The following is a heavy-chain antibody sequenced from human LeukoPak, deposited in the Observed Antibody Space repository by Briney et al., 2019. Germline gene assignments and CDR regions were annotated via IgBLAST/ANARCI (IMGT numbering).Heavy chain of an antibody. V-gene: IGHV4-59*08. D-gene: IGHD6-13*01. J-gene: IGHJ5*02. Sequence: SETLSLTCTVSGDSTTSYYWSWIRQPPGKGLEWIGSMSYSGSTNYNPSLKSRVTMSVDTTKNQFSLRLNSVTAADTAVYYCARRRAEGGSNGHYNWFDPWGQGTLVTVSS. CDR2: MSYSGST. CDR3: ARRRAEGGSNGHYNWFDP. CDR1: GDSTTSYY.